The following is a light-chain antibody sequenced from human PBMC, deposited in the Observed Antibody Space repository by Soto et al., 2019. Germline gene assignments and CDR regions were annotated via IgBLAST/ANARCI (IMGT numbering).Light chain of an antibody. V-gene: IGKV3-15*01. CDR3: KQYNNWPAGT. CDR1: QSVSSN. Sequence: IVMTQSPATLSVSPGERATLSCRASQSVSSNVAWYQQKPGQAPRLLLYGASTRAAGIPARFSGSGSGTEFTLTIRSLQSEDFAVYYYKQYNNWPAGTFGQGTMVESK. J-gene: IGKJ1*01. CDR2: GAS.